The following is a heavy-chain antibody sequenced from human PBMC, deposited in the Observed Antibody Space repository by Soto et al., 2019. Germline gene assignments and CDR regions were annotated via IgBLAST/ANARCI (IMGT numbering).Heavy chain of an antibody. CDR1: GYTFTSYA. Sequence: ASVKVSCKASGYTFTSYAMHWMRQAPGQRLEWMGWINAGNGNTNYAQKLQGRVTMTTDTSTSTAYMELRSLRSDDTAVYYCARDPHIVVVTAIPGDAFDIWGQGTMVTVSS. V-gene: IGHV1-3*01. CDR2: INAGNGNT. CDR3: ARDPHIVVVTAIPGDAFDI. D-gene: IGHD2-21*02. J-gene: IGHJ3*02.